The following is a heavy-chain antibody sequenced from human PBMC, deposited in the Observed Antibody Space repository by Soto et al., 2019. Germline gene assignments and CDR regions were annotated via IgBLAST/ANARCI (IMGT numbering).Heavy chain of an antibody. Sequence: TLSLTCTVSGDSISSSGHYWTWIRQRPGQGLEWIGYIYYSGSTFYNPSLKSRITISADMSKNQFSMRLRSVTAADTGVYFCAREHGDNMDFDYWGQGTLVTVSS. V-gene: IGHV4-31*03. J-gene: IGHJ4*02. CDR3: AREHGDNMDFDY. D-gene: IGHD4-17*01. CDR2: IYYSGST. CDR1: GDSISSSGHY.